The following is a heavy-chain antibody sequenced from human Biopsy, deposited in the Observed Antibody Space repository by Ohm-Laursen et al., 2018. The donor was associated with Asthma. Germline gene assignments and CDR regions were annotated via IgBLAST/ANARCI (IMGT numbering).Heavy chain of an antibody. CDR2: VSVYNGNT. CDR1: GYTLNSGG. D-gene: IGHD3-10*01. J-gene: IGHJ6*02. CDR3: ARAVDYSHYYGIDV. V-gene: IGHV1-18*01. Sequence: GAPGKGSRQPFGYTLNSGGIPLGRQAPGQGVEGMGGVSVYNGNTKVAQKLQDRVTMITDTSTSTAYMELRSLRSDDTAVYFCARAVDYSHYYGIDVWGQGTTVTVS.